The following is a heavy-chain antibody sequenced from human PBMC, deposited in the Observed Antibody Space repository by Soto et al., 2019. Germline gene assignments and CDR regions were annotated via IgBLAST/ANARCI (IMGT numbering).Heavy chain of an antibody. D-gene: IGHD3-10*01. V-gene: IGHV3-23*01. CDR2: ISGSGGST. Sequence: PGGSLRLSCAASGFTISSYAMSWVRQAPGNGLEWVSAISGSGGSTYYADSVKGRFTISRDNSKNTLYLQMNSLRAEDTAVYYCAKNSYYGSGSYLDYWGQGTLVTVSS. CDR1: GFTISSYA. CDR3: AKNSYYGSGSYLDY. J-gene: IGHJ4*02.